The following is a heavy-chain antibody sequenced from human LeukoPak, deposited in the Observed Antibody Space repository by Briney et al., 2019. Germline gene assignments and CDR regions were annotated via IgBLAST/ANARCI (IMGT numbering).Heavy chain of an antibody. CDR1: GFTVSSNY. J-gene: IGHJ6*02. CDR3: ATTFIAAAEYYYYYGMDV. Sequence: TGGSLRLSCAASGFTVSSNYMSWVRQAPGKGLEWVSVIYSGGSTYYADSVKGRFTISRDNSKNTLYLQMNSLRAEDTAVYYCATTFIAAAEYYYYYGMDVWGQGTTVTVSS. CDR2: IYSGGST. V-gene: IGHV3-66*01. D-gene: IGHD6-13*01.